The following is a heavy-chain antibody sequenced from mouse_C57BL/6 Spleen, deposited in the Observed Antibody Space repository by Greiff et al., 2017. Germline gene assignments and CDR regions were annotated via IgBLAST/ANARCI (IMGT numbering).Heavy chain of an antibody. CDR1: GYSITSGYY. CDR2: ISYDSSN. CDR3: AREGTEYDEAWFAY. J-gene: IGHJ3*01. D-gene: IGHD2-4*01. V-gene: IGHV3-6*01. Sequence: EVKLQESGPGLVKPSQSLSLTCSVTGYSITSGYYWNWIRQFPGNKREWMGYISYDSSNNYNPSLQNRISITRDTSKNQFFLKLNSVTTEDTATYDCAREGTEYDEAWFAYWGQGTLVTVSA.